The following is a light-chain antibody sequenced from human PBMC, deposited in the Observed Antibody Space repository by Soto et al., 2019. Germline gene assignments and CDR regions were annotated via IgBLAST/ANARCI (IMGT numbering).Light chain of an antibody. CDR2: AAS. CDR3: QQYYSYLPT. CDR1: QGISSY. J-gene: IGKJ4*01. V-gene: IGKV1-8*01. Sequence: AIRMTQSPSSFSASTGDRVTITCRASQGISSYLAWYQQKPGKAPKLLIYAASTLQSGVPSRFSGSGSGTDFTLTISCLQYEDFETYYCQQYYSYLPTFGGGTKVDIK.